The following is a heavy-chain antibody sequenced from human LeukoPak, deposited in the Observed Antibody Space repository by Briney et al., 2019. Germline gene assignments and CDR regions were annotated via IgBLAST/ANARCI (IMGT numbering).Heavy chain of an antibody. V-gene: IGHV4-59*01. D-gene: IGHD1-26*01. J-gene: IGHJ4*02. CDR1: GGSISSYY. Sequence: SETLSLTCTVSGGSISSYYWSWIRQPPGKGLEWIGYIYYSGSTNYNPSLKSRVTISVDTSKNQFSLKLSSVTAADTAVYYCAKAIRARTVRYSGSYYWGQGTLVTVSS. CDR3: AKAIRARTVRYSGSYY. CDR2: IYYSGST.